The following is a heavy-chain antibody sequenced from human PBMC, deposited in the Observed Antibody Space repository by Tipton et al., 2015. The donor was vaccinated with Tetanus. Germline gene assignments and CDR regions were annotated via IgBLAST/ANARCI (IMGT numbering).Heavy chain of an antibody. Sequence: TLSLTCTVSGGSISTYYWSWIRQPPGKGLEWIGYIYYRGSTNYYPSLKSRVTMSVDTSKNQFSLKLTSVTAADTAVYYCARDIVGGTVDHWGQGTPVTVSS. V-gene: IGHV4-59*12. J-gene: IGHJ4*02. CDR2: IYYRGST. D-gene: IGHD3-10*01. CDR3: ARDIVGGTVDH. CDR1: GGSISTYY.